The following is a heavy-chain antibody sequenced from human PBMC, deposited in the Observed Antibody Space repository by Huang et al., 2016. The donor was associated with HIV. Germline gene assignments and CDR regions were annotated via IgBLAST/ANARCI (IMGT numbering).Heavy chain of an antibody. CDR2: ITFDGKNK. V-gene: IGHV3-30*18. CDR1: GFTFSGYG. J-gene: IGHJ4*02. Sequence: QVHLVESGGGVVQPGRSLRLSCAASGFTFSGYGMHWVRQAPGKGLEWVAVITFDGKNKYYADSVRGRITVSRDNSQNTVSLQINTLRAEDTAVYYCAKDNDLYYFDYWGQGTLVTVSS. CDR3: AKDNDLYYFDY. D-gene: IGHD1-1*01.